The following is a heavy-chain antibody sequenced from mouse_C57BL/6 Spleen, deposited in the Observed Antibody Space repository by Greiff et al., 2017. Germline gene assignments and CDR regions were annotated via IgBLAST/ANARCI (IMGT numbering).Heavy chain of an antibody. CDR2: IIPSNGGT. J-gene: IGHJ3*01. D-gene: IGHD1-1*01. Sequence: QVQLQQPGTELVKPGASVKLSCKASGYTFTSYWMHWVKQRPGHGLAWIGNIIPSNGGTNYNEKFKSKATLTVDKSSSTAYMQLSSLTSEDAAVYYCARSLYGSSYRFAYWGQGTLVTVSA. V-gene: IGHV1-53*01. CDR3: ARSLYGSSYRFAY. CDR1: GYTFTSYW.